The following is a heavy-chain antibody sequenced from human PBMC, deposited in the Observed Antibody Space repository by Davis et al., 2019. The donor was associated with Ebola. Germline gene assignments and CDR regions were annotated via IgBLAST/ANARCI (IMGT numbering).Heavy chain of an antibody. J-gene: IGHJ4*02. CDR2: VKSKSDGETT. CDR3: TTGAPTSGSLFDY. CDR1: GFTFSSYA. D-gene: IGHD6-19*01. V-gene: IGHV3-15*01. Sequence: GESLKISCAASGFTFSSYAMSWVRQAPGKGLEWVGRVKSKSDGETTDYAAPVKGRFTISRDDSKNTLYLQMNSLRTEDTAVYYCTTGAPTSGSLFDYWGQGTLVTVSS.